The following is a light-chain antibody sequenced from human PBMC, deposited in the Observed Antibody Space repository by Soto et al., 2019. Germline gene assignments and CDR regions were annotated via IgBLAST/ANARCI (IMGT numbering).Light chain of an antibody. CDR1: QSISSW. Sequence: DIQMTQSPSTLSASVGDRVTITCRASQSISSWLAWYQQKPGKAPKLLIYKASSLASGVPSRFSGSGAGTEFTLTISSLQPDDFATYYCQQYNSYSGTFGQGTKLEI. J-gene: IGKJ2*01. CDR3: QQYNSYSGT. V-gene: IGKV1-5*03. CDR2: KAS.